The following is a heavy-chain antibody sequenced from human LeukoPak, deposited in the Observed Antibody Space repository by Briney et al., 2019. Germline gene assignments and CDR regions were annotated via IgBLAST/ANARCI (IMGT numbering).Heavy chain of an antibody. D-gene: IGHD3-22*01. CDR1: GFTFSSYW. V-gene: IGHV3-7*01. CDR2: IKQDGSEK. CDR3: ARPHLNYYGSSGYYSYFDY. J-gene: IGHJ4*02. Sequence: GGSLRLSCAASGFTFSSYWMSWVRQAPGKGLEWVANIKQDGSEKYYVDCVKGRVTISRDNAKNSLYLQMNSLRAEDTAVYYCARPHLNYYGSSGYYSYFDYWGQGTLVTVSS.